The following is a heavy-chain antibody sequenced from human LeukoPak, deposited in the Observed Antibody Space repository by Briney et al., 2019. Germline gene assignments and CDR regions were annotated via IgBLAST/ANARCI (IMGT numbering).Heavy chain of an antibody. D-gene: IGHD2-15*01. CDR1: GFTFSTYS. Sequence: GRSLRLSCAASGFTFSTYSMHWVRQAPGKGLEWVSSISSSDGGYIYYADSVKGRFTISKDNAKDSVYLQMKCVRAEDTAVYYCARGNALLPFGYWGQGTQGTVSS. CDR2: ISSSDGGYI. V-gene: IGHV3-21*01. CDR3: ARGNALLPFGY. J-gene: IGHJ4*02.